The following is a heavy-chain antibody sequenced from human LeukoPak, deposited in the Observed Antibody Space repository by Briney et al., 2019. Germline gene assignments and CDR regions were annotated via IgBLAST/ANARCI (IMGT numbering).Heavy chain of an antibody. CDR1: RFTFDTYT. D-gene: IGHD3-22*01. J-gene: IGHJ4*02. Sequence: GGSLRLSCEASRFTFDTYTVNWVRQAPGKGLEWVSSIASDTTYIKYADSVKGRFTVSRGNAKNSVFLEMKSLRADDTAIYFRARDYYDSSASATFDYWGRGTLVTVSS. V-gene: IGHV3-21*06. CDR2: IASDTTYI. CDR3: ARDYYDSSASATFDY.